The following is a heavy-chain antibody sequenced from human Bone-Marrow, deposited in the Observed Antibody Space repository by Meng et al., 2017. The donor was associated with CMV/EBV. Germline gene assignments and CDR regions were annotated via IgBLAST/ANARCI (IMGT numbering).Heavy chain of an antibody. CDR3: ARSGGPLEGGY. Sequence: SETLSLTCAVYGGSFSGYYWSWIRQPPGKGLEWIGEINHSGSTNYNPSLKSRVTISVDTSKNQFSLKLSSVTAADTAVYYCARSGGPLEGGYWAQGTLVTVSS. V-gene: IGHV4-34*01. CDR1: GGSFSGYY. D-gene: IGHD1-26*01. CDR2: INHSGST. J-gene: IGHJ4*02.